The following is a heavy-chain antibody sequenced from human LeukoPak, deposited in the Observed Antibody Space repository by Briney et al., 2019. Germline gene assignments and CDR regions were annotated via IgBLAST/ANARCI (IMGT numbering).Heavy chain of an antibody. Sequence: SETLSLTCTVSGFTISTYYWSWIRQPAGKGLEWIERISTSGSTNYNPSLKSRVTITIDTSKNQFSLKLKIVTLAVAAVYYCARDDYGDPPLWGQGTLVPVSS. V-gene: IGHV4-4*07. D-gene: IGHD4-17*01. CDR2: ISTSGST. CDR1: GFTISTYY. CDR3: ARDDYGDPPL. J-gene: IGHJ4*02.